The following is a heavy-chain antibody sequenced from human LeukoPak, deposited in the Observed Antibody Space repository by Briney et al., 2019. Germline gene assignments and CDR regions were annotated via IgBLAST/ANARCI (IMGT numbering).Heavy chain of an antibody. CDR1: GFTFSSYW. CDR3: ARGGGVTSLTANFGY. V-gene: IGHV3-7*03. CDR2: IKPDGSEK. Sequence: GGSLRLSCAASGFTFSSYWMSWVRQAPGKGLEWVANIKPDGSEKYSVDSVKGRFTISRDNAQTSLYLQMNSLSAEDTAVYYCARGGGVTSLTANFGYWGQGTLVTVSS. D-gene: IGHD2-21*02. J-gene: IGHJ4*02.